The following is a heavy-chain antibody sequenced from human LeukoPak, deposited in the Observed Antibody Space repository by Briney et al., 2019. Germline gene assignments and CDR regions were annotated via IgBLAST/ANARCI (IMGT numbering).Heavy chain of an antibody. V-gene: IGHV4-59*01. Sequence: SETLSLTCTVSGGSISSYYWSWIRQPPGKGLEWIGYIYYSGSTNCNPSVKSRVAMSVDTSKKQFSLKLSSLTAADTAVYYCARGGTAVIAPYAFDIWGQGAMVTVSS. CDR3: ARGGTAVIAPYAFDI. D-gene: IGHD4-23*01. CDR1: GGSISSYY. CDR2: IYYSGST. J-gene: IGHJ3*02.